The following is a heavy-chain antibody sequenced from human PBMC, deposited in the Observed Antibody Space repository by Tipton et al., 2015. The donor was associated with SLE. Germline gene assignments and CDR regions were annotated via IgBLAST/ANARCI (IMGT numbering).Heavy chain of an antibody. V-gene: IGHV4-38-2*01. Sequence: TLSLTCAVSGYSISSGYYWGWIRQPPGKGLEWVGEINHSGSTNYNPSLKSRVTISVDTSKNQFSLKLSSVTAADTAVYYCARGTVTYYFDYWGQGTLVTVSS. CDR1: GYSISSGYY. CDR2: INHSGST. D-gene: IGHD4-17*01. CDR3: ARGTVTYYFDY. J-gene: IGHJ4*02.